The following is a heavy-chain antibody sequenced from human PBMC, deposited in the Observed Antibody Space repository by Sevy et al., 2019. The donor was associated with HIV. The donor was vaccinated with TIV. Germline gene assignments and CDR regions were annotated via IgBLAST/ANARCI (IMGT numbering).Heavy chain of an antibody. Sequence: GESLKISCKASGYTFNTFTIHWLRQAPGQSLVWMGGLNPGNGNTKSAQHFRGRVTITRDISARTAYLELTGLTPEDTAVYFCARDPYARRGFDYWGQGTLVTVSS. CDR1: GYTFNTFT. D-gene: IGHD3-16*01. J-gene: IGHJ4*02. CDR2: LNPGNGNT. CDR3: ARDPYARRGFDY. V-gene: IGHV1-3*01.